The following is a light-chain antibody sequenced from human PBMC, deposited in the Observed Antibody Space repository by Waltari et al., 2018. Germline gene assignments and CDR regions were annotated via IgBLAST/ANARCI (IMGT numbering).Light chain of an antibody. V-gene: IGLV1-47*01. J-gene: IGLJ3*02. Sequence: QSVLTQLPSASGTPGQRVTSSCSGSSSNIGRNYVYWYHQLPGIGPQLVIYGNNKRHSGVPDRFSASKSGTSASLAISGLRSEDEADYYCAAWDDSLGGVVFGGGTKLTVL. CDR2: GNN. CDR1: SSNIGRNY. CDR3: AAWDDSLGGVV.